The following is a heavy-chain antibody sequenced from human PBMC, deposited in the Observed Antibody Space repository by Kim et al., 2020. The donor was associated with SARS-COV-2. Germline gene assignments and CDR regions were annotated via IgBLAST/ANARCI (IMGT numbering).Heavy chain of an antibody. CDR1: GGSFSGYY. Sequence: SETLSLTCNVSGGSFSGYYSTWFRQSPGMELEWIGEVSHRGNTYYHESLQGRVRISLDTSKTLLSLSLTSVTAADTGLYFCARGTEVSARLSFDIWGQGSQVTVSS. CDR3: ARGTEVSARLSFDI. D-gene: IGHD2-8*01. CDR2: VSHRGNT. V-gene: IGHV4-34*01. J-gene: IGHJ4*02.